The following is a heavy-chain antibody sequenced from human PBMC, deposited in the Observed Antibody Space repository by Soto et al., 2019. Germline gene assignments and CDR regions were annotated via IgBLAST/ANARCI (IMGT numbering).Heavy chain of an antibody. CDR1: GFALSSYS. Sequence: EVQLLESGGGLVQPGGSLRLSCVASGFALSSYSMNWVRQAPGKGLEWVSIIGDNGRTTYYGNSVKGRFTISRDTSKNTVYLHMNILRDEDTAIYFCVKKGVVVGGYDWFGYWGQGILVTVSS. CDR3: VKKGVVVGGYDWFGY. CDR2: IGDNGRTT. V-gene: IGHV3-23*01. J-gene: IGHJ5*01. D-gene: IGHD2-21*01.